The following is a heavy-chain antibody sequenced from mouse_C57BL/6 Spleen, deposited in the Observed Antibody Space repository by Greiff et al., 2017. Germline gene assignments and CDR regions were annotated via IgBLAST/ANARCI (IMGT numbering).Heavy chain of an antibody. CDR2: IDPSDSET. Sequence: VKLQQPGAELVRPGSSVKLSCKASGYTFTSYWMHWVKQRPIQGLEWIGNIDPSDSETHYNQKFKDKATLTVDKSSSTAYMQLSSLTSEDSAVYYCARKDSKAWFAYWGQGTLVTVSA. V-gene: IGHV1-52*01. CDR1: GYTFTSYW. J-gene: IGHJ3*01. D-gene: IGHD2-5*01. CDR3: ARKDSKAWFAY.